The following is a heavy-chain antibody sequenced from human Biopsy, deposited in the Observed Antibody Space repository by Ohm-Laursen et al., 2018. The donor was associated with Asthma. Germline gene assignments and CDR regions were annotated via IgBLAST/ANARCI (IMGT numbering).Heavy chain of an antibody. CDR3: ARAHSSGWTRGMDV. D-gene: IGHD6-19*01. J-gene: IGHJ6*02. CDR2: ISFDGSNK. V-gene: IGHV3-30*03. CDR1: GFTFSAYG. Sequence: SLRLSCAASGFTFSAYGMHWVRQAPGKGLDWVAGISFDGSNKYFADSVEGRFTISRDNSQNTLYLQMNSLRVDDTAVYFCARAHSSGWTRGMDVWGQGTTVTVSS.